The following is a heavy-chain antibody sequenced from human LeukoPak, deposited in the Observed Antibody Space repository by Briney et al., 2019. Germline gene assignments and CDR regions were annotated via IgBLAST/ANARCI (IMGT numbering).Heavy chain of an antibody. V-gene: IGHV3-11*01. CDR3: ARWGYCSSTSCTRPLDY. CDR1: GFTFSDYY. CDR2: ISSSGSTI. Sequence: GGSLRLSCAASGFTFSDYYMGWIRQAPGKGLEWVSYISSSGSTIYYADSVKGRFTISRDNAKNSLYLQMNSLRAEDTAVYYCARWGYCSSTSCTRPLDYWGQGTLVTVSS. J-gene: IGHJ4*02. D-gene: IGHD2-2*01.